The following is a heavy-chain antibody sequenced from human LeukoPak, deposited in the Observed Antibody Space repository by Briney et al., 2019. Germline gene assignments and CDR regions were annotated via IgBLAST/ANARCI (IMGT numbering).Heavy chain of an antibody. J-gene: IGHJ4*02. CDR3: ARGSCSSTSCYDFSLDFDY. V-gene: IGHV1-8*01. CDR2: MNPNRCNT. CDR1: GYTFNSYD. Sequence: ASVKVSCKASGYTFNSYDINWVRQAPGPRLEWTGLMNPNRCNTDYAQKLQRKVTMTRNTSISTAYMELSSLRSEDTAVYYCARGSCSSTSCYDFSLDFDYWGQGTLVTVSS. D-gene: IGHD2-2*01.